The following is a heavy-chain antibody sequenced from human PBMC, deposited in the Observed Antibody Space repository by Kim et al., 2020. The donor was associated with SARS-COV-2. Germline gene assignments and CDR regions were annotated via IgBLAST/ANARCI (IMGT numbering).Heavy chain of an antibody. V-gene: IGHV3-30-3*01. CDR3: ARGNYYESVSLSDYYNGMDV. J-gene: IGHJ6*02. CDR2: ISFDGRNK. D-gene: IGHD3-10*01. Sequence: GGSLRLSCAASGFSFDSSAMNWVRQAPGKGLEWVAVISFDGRNKAYADSVEGRFTISRDNSKSTLHLQMNSLRVEDTAVYYCARGNYYESVSLSDYYNGMDVWGQGTTVTVSS. CDR1: GFSFDSSA.